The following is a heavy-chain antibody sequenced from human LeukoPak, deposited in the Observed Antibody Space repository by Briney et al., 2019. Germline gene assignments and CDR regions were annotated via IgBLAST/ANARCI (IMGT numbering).Heavy chain of an antibody. V-gene: IGHV5-51*01. CDR3: PRLLGALPLGRAMDV. D-gene: IGHD3-16*01. CDR1: GSTFTDYW. CDR2: IYPDDSDT. J-gene: IGHJ6*02. Sequence: RGASLKFSCKASGSTFTDYWIGWVRPLPGRGLGWLGIIYPDDSDTKYSPTLEDQLTISADRSITTAYLQWSSLKVADTAMYYYPRLLGALPLGRAMDVWGQGTTVTVSS.